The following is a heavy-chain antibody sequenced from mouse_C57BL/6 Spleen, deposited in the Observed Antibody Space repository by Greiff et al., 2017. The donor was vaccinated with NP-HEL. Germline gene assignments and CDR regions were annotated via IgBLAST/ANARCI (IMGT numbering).Heavy chain of an antibody. CDR1: GYTFTDYD. J-gene: IGHJ1*03. CDR3: TRSLITTVVATRYFDV. CDR2: IDPETGGT. Sequence: QVQLQQSGAELVRPGASVTLSCKASGYTFTDYDMHWVKQTPVHGLEWIGAIDPETGGTAYNQKFKGKAILTADKSSSTAYMELRSLTSEDSAVYYCTRSLITTVVATRYFDVWGTGTTVTVSS. D-gene: IGHD1-1*01. V-gene: IGHV1-15*01.